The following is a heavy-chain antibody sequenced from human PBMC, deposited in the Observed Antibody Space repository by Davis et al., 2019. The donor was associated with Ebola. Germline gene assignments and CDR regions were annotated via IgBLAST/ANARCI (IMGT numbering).Heavy chain of an antibody. D-gene: IGHD6-13*01. Sequence: SETLSLTCTVSGGSISSGDYYWSWIRQPPGKGLEWIGYIYYSGNTYSNPSLKSRVTISLDTSKNQFSLKLSSVTAADTAVYYCARGTAATGGGFDYWGQGTLVTVSS. V-gene: IGHV4-30-4*01. CDR1: GGSISSGDYY. J-gene: IGHJ4*02. CDR2: IYYSGNT. CDR3: ARGTAATGGGFDY.